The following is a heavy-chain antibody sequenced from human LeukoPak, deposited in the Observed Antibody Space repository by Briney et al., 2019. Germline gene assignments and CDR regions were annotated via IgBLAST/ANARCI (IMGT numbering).Heavy chain of an antibody. CDR3: ARDQYDTWSRRGNFDS. Sequence: GGSPRLSCAASGFTFSSYAMSWVRQAPGKGLEWVANIKLDGSEKNYVDSVRGRFTTSRDNTKNSLYLQMNSLRVEDTAVFYCARDQYDTWSRRGNFDSWGQGTLVIVSS. V-gene: IGHV3-7*03. CDR1: GFTFSSYA. CDR2: IKLDGSEK. D-gene: IGHD3-3*01. J-gene: IGHJ4*02.